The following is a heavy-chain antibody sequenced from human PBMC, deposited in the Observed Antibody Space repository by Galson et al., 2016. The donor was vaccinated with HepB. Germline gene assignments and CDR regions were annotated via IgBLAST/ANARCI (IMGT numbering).Heavy chain of an antibody. D-gene: IGHD1-7*01. CDR3: ARTSPFNTGTFDY. J-gene: IGHJ4*02. CDR2: TYYKSKWYN. CDR1: GDSVSSTSAN. Sequence: CAISGDSVSSTSANWNWIRQSPSRGLEWLGRTYYKSKWYNDYAVSVQSRITINPDTSKNQFSLQLDSVTPEDTAVYYCARTSPFNTGTFDYWGQGTLVTVSS. V-gene: IGHV6-1*01.